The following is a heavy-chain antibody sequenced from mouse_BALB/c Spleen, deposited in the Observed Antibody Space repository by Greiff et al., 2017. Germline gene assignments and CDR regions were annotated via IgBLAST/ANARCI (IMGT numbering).Heavy chain of an antibody. V-gene: IGHV5-4*02. Sequence: DVMLVESGGGLVKPGGSLKLSCAASGFTFSDYYMYWVRQTPEKRLEWVATISDGGSYTYYPDSVKGRFTISRDNAKNNLYLQMSSLKSEDTAMYYCARGEDGSSWDYYAMDYWGQGTSVTVSS. CDR2: ISDGGSYT. J-gene: IGHJ4*01. D-gene: IGHD1-1*01. CDR3: ARGEDGSSWDYYAMDY. CDR1: GFTFSDYY.